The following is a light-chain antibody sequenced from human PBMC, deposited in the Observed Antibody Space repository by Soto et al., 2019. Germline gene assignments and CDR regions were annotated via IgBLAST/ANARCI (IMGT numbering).Light chain of an antibody. CDR2: GAS. CDR1: QSVSSSY. CDR3: QQYGSSLHGQT. J-gene: IGKJ1*01. V-gene: IGKV3-20*01. Sequence: EIVLTQSPGTLSLSPGERATLSCRASQSVSSSYLAWYQQKPGQAPRLLIYGASSRATGIPDRFSGSGSGTDFTLTISRLEPEDFAVYYCQQYGSSLHGQTFGQGTKVEIK.